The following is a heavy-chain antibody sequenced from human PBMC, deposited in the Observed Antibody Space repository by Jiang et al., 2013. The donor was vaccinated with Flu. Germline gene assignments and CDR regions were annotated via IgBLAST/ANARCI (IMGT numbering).Heavy chain of an antibody. CDR1: GGSFSGYY. D-gene: IGHD1-26*01. V-gene: IGHV4-34*01. CDR2: INHSGST. J-gene: IGHJ6*02. CDR3: ARGGVVGATRGISMDV. Sequence: LLKPSETLSLTCAVYGGSFSGYYWSWIRQPPGKGLEWIGEINHSGSTNYNPSLKSRVTISVDTSKNQFSLKLSSVTAADTAVYYCARGGVVGATRGISMDVWGQGTTVTVSS.